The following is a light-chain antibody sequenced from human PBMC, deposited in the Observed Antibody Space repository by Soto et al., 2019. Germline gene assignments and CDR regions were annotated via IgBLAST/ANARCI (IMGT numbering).Light chain of an antibody. CDR2: EVS. V-gene: IGLV2-14*01. J-gene: IGLJ2*01. Sequence: QSALTQPASVSGSPGQSITISCTGTSSDIGTYNYVSWYQQHPGKVPKLMIYEVSNRPSGVSHRFSGSKSGNTASLTISGLQAEDEADYYCSSYTSSSTFVLFGGGTKLTVL. CDR3: SSYTSSSTFVL. CDR1: SSDIGTYNY.